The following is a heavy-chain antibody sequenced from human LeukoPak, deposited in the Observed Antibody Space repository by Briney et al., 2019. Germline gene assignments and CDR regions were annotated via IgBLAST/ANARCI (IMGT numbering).Heavy chain of an antibody. CDR3: ARGDGEWELLNLFDY. V-gene: IGHV1-2*02. J-gene: IGHJ4*02. CDR2: INPNSGGT. Sequence: ASVKVSCKASGYTFTGYYMHWVRQAPGQGLEWMGWINPNSGGTNYAQKFQGRVTMTRDTSISTAYMELSRLRSDDTAVYYCARGDGEWELLNLFDYWGQGTLVTVSS. CDR1: GYTFTGYY. D-gene: IGHD1-26*01.